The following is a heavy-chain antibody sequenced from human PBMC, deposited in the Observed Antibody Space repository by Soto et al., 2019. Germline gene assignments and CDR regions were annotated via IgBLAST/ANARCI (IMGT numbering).Heavy chain of an antibody. Sequence: GGSLRLSCAASGVTVGNNYMSWVRQAPGKGLEWVSVTYSGGDTRYADSVKSRLTISKDTSKSQVVLTMTNMDPVDTATYYCARIPTYYDFWSGYHHYFDYWGQGTLVTVSS. CDR3: ARIPTYYDFWSGYHHYFDY. CDR1: GVTVGNNY. V-gene: IGHV3-53*05. J-gene: IGHJ4*02. CDR2: TYSGGDT. D-gene: IGHD3-3*01.